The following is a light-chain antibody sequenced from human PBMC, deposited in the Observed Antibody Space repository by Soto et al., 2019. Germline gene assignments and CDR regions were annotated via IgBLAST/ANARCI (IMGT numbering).Light chain of an antibody. CDR2: ATY. V-gene: IGKV3-20*01. Sequence: VLTQSPGTLSLSPGERATLSCRAGQSVSSGYLAWYQQKPGQAPRLLIYATYTRATAIPDRFSGSGSGTDFTLTISRWQPEDFAVYYCQQYGPSPLYTFGQGTKLEIK. J-gene: IGKJ2*01. CDR1: QSVSSGY. CDR3: QQYGPSPLYT.